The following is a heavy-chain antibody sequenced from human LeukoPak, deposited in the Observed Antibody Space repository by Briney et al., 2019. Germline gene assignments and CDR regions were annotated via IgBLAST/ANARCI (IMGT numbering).Heavy chain of an antibody. CDR2: INVDGSSI. D-gene: IGHD3-22*01. V-gene: IGHV3-74*01. CDR1: GTTLSNYY. J-gene: IGHJ3*02. Sequence: GGSLRLSCAASGTTLSNYYTHWVRQTPGKGLVWVSRINVDGSSIVYADSVKGRFTISRDNAKNTLYLQMNSLRAEDTAVYYCARVSTRYSGYYAFDIWGQGTMVTVSS. CDR3: ARVSTRYSGYYAFDI.